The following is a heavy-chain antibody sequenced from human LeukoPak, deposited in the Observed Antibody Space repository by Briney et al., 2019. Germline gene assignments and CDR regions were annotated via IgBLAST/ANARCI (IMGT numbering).Heavy chain of an antibody. CDR2: INHSGST. D-gene: IGHD3-22*01. CDR3: ARGFDSSGYYKGVEGEDFDY. V-gene: IGHV4-34*01. CDR1: GGSFSDYY. Sequence: SETLSLTCAVYGGSFSDYYWSWIRQPPGKGLEWIGEINHSGSTNYNPSLKSRVTISVDTSKNQFSLKLSSVTAADTAVYYCARGFDSSGYYKGVEGEDFDYWGQGTLSPSPQ. J-gene: IGHJ4*02.